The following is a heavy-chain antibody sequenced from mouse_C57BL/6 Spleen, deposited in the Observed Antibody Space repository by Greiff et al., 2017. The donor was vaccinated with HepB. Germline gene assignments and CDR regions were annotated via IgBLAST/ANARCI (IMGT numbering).Heavy chain of an antibody. CDR1: GYAFSSSW. CDR2: IYPGDGDT. J-gene: IGHJ2*01. CDR3: AREGGNYFDY. V-gene: IGHV1-82*01. Sequence: ESGPELVKPGASVKISCKASGYAFSSSWMNWVKQRPGKGLEWIGRIYPGDGDTNYNGKFKGKATLTADKSSSTAYMQLSSLTSEDSAVYFCAREGGNYFDYWGQGTTLTVSS.